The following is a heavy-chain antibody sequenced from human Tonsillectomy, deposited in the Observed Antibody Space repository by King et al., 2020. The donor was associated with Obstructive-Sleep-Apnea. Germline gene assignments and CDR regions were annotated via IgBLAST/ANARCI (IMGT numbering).Heavy chain of an antibody. CDR1: GFSVSSGYY. D-gene: IGHD1-14*01. V-gene: IGHV4-38-2*02. CDR3: ARVRAAYKVFDY. J-gene: IGHJ4*02. CDR2: VYHSGST. Sequence: QLQESGPGLVKPSETLSLTCTVSGFSVSSGYYWGWIRQPPGKGLEGIGRVYHSGSTYYNPSLKSRVTISVDTSKNQISLKLNSVTAADTAVYYCARVRAAYKVFDYWGQGTLVTVSS.